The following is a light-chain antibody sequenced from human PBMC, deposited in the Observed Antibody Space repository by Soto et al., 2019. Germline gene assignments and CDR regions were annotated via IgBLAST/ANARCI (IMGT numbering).Light chain of an antibody. CDR2: DAS. CDR3: QHRGT. Sequence: EIVLTQSPVTLSLSPGERATLSCRASQSVSNYLGWYQQKPGQAPRLLIYDASNSATGIPARFSGSGSGTDFTLTISSLETEDFAVYYCQHRGTFGQGTRLEIK. J-gene: IGKJ5*01. CDR1: QSVSNY. V-gene: IGKV3-11*01.